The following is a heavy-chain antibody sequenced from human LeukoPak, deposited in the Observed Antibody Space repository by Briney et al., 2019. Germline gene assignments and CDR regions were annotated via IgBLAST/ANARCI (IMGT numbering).Heavy chain of an antibody. D-gene: IGHD6-13*01. Sequence: SETLSLTCTVSGGSISSYYWSWIRQPPGKGLEWIGCIYYSGSTNYNPSLKSRVTISVDTSKNQFSLKLSSVTAADTAVYYCARVAAAGTFRYYYYYGMDVWGQGTTVTVSS. CDR2: IYYSGST. V-gene: IGHV4-59*08. J-gene: IGHJ6*02. CDR3: ARVAAAGTFRYYYYYGMDV. CDR1: GGSISSYY.